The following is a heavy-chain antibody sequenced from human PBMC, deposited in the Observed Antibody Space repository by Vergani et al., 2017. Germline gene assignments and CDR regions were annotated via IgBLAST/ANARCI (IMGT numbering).Heavy chain of an antibody. D-gene: IGHD1-7*01. Sequence: QITLKESGPTLVKPTQPLTLTCTFPGFSLNTRGVSVAWIRQPPGKALDWLALIYWNDDQPYSPSLNNRVTITKDTSKNQVVLTMTNMDYVDTGTYYGVYRETECGTTGCFYPFYYCYYMDVWGKGTTVTVSS. CDR1: GFSLNTRGVS. V-gene: IGHV2-5*04. J-gene: IGHJ6*03. CDR2: IYWNDDQ. CDR3: VYRETECGTTGCFYPFYYCYYMDV.